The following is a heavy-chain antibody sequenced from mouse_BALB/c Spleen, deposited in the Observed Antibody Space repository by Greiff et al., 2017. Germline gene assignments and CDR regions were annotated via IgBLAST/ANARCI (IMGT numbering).Heavy chain of an antibody. J-gene: IGHJ4*01. Sequence: EVHLVESGGGLVKPGGSLKLSCAASGFTFSSYAMSWVRQTPEKRLEWVASISSGGSTYYPDSVKGRFTISRDNARNILYLQMSSLRSEDTAMYYCARIITTATRAMDYWGQGTSVTVSS. CDR3: ARIITTATRAMDY. D-gene: IGHD1-2*01. CDR1: GFTFSSYA. V-gene: IGHV5-6-5*01. CDR2: ISSGGST.